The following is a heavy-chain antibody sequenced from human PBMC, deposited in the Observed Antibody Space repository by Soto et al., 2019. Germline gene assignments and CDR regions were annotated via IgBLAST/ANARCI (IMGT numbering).Heavy chain of an antibody. CDR2: INPSGGDI. Sequence: QVQLVQPGAEMMKPGASMKVSCKASGDTFSRHYVHWVRQAPGQGLEWMGRINPSGGDITYAPEIQGRLTMARDTSTNTVFMDLSSLRSDDTAVYYCATRVNGDFDVWGQGTTVVVS. V-gene: IGHV1-46*03. J-gene: IGHJ6*01. D-gene: IGHD3-3*01. CDR1: GDTFSRHY. CDR3: ATRVNGDFDV.